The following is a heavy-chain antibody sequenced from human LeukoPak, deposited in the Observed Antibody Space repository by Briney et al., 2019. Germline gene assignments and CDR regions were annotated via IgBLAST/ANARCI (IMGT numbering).Heavy chain of an antibody. J-gene: IGHJ4*02. Sequence: PGGSLRLSCVASGFTFSSYSMNWVRQAPGKGLEWVSSISSSSSYIYYADSVKGRFTISRDNAKNSLYLQMNRLRAEDTAVYYCATGVPGAYRITYWGQGTMVTVSS. CDR1: GFTFSSYS. CDR3: ATGVPGAYRITY. D-gene: IGHD2-21*01. V-gene: IGHV3-21*01. CDR2: ISSSSSYI.